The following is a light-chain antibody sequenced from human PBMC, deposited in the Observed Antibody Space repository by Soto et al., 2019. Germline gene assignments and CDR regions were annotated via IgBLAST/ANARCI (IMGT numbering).Light chain of an antibody. J-gene: IGKJ1*01. Sequence: EIVMTQSPATLSVSPGERATLSCRASQSISSNLAWYQQKPGQAPRLLIYGASTRATSIPGRFSGGGSGTEFTLTISSLQSEDFAVFYWQQYNNSPRTFGHGTKGVFK. CDR1: QSISSN. CDR3: QQYNNSPRT. V-gene: IGKV3-15*01. CDR2: GAS.